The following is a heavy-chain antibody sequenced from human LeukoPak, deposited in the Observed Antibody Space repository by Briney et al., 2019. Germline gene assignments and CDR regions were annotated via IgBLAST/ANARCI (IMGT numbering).Heavy chain of an antibody. CDR2: MNPNSGNT. V-gene: IGHV1-8*01. CDR1: GYTFTSYD. J-gene: IGHJ5*02. CDR3: ARVSRHLGYSSSGWFDP. D-gene: IGHD6-13*01. Sequence: ASVKVSCKASGYTFTSYDINWVRQATGQGLEWMGWMNPNSGNTGYAQKFQGRVTMTRNTSISTAYMELSSPRSEDTAVYYCARVSRHLGYSSSGWFDPWGQGTLVTVSS.